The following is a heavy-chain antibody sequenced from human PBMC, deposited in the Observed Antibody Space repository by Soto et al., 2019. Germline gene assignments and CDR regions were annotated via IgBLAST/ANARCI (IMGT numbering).Heavy chain of an antibody. V-gene: IGHV4-59*08. D-gene: IGHD3-10*01. CDR3: ARQGFGPLHGLVDV. CDR2: VHHSWGS. Sequence: QVQLQESGPGLVKPSETLSLSCTVSGGSISSYYWSWFRQSPGKRMEWIGYVHHSWGSSYNPSLQRRVAISLDTSKRQFSRKVTSVTATDTAVYYCARQGFGPLHGLVDVWGQGTTVTVSS. J-gene: IGHJ6*02. CDR1: GGSISSYY.